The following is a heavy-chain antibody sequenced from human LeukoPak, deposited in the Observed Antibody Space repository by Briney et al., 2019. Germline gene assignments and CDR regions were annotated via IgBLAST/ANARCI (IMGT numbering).Heavy chain of an antibody. Sequence: KTSETLSLTCTVSGGSISSYYWSWIRQPPGKGLEWIGYIYYSGSTNYNPSLKSRVTISVDTSKNQFSLKLSSVTAADTAVYYCARERCSSTSCYARNAFDIWGQGTMVTVSS. V-gene: IGHV4-59*01. CDR1: GGSISSYY. J-gene: IGHJ3*02. D-gene: IGHD2-2*01. CDR3: ARERCSSTSCYARNAFDI. CDR2: IYYSGST.